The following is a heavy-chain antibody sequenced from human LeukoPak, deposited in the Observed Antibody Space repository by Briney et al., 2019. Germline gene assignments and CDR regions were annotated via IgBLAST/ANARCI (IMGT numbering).Heavy chain of an antibody. CDR3: ARGRGIYYDSSGPLSTFDY. D-gene: IGHD3-22*01. CDR1: GGSFSGYY. J-gene: IGHJ4*02. CDR2: INHSGSA. Sequence: PSETLSLTCAVYGGSFSGYYWSWIRQPPGKGLEWIGEINHSGSANYNPSLKSRVTTSVDTPKNQFSLKLTSVTAADTAVYYCARGRGIYYDSSGPLSTFDYWGQGTLVTVSS. V-gene: IGHV4-34*01.